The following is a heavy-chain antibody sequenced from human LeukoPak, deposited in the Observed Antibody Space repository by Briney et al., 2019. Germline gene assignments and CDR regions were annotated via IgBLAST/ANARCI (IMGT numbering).Heavy chain of an antibody. CDR2: INPNSGGT. CDR1: GYTFTGYY. J-gene: IGHJ5*02. Sequence: ASVKVSCKASGYTFTGYYMHWVRQAPEQGLEWMGWINPNSGGTNYAQKFQGRVTMTRDTSISTAYMELSRLRSDDTAVYYCARDAPYGSGSYAFWFDPWGQGTLVTVSS. CDR3: ARDAPYGSGSYAFWFDP. V-gene: IGHV1-2*02. D-gene: IGHD3-10*01.